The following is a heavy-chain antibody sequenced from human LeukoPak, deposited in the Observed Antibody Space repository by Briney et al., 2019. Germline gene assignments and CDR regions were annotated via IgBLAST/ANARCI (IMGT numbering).Heavy chain of an antibody. CDR1: GGSFSGYY. J-gene: IGHJ6*03. V-gene: IGHV4-34*01. CDR2: IKPSGRT. CDR3: ARRDYLDHFYYIDV. Sequence: PSETLSLTCAVHGGSFSGYYWSWIRQPPGKGLEWIGEIKPSGRTNYNPSLESRVTISVDTSKNHFSLKLSSVTAADTAVYYCARRDYLDHFYYIDVWDKGNTVTVSS. D-gene: IGHD3-10*01.